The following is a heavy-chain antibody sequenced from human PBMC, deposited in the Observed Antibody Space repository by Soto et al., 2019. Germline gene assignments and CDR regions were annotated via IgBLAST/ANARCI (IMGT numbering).Heavy chain of an antibody. J-gene: IGHJ6*01. CDR3: AKDLEGIAAPGALAYYYYGMDV. D-gene: IGHD6-13*01. Sequence: QVQLVESGGGVVQPGRSLRLSCAASGFTFSSYGMHWVRQAPGKGLEWVAVISYDGSNKYYADSVKGRFTISRDNSKNTLYLQMNSLRAEDTAVYYCAKDLEGIAAPGALAYYYYGMDVW. CDR2: ISYDGSNK. CDR1: GFTFSSYG. V-gene: IGHV3-30*18.